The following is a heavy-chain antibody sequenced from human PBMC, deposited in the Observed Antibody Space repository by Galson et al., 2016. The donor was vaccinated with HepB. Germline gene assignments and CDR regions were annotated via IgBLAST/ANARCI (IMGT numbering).Heavy chain of an antibody. CDR1: GYMFTDHG. Sequence: QSGEEVKKPGASVNVSCLASGYMFTDHGISWVRQAPGQGLEWVGWINVYNGHTKYARKLQGRVTMTTDTSTSTAYLEVRSLRSDDTAVYYCARAVEYSSSSDIRDHWGQGTLVSVSS. V-gene: IGHV1-18*01. J-gene: IGHJ4*02. CDR3: ARAVEYSSSSDIRDH. CDR2: INVYNGHT. D-gene: IGHD6-6*01.